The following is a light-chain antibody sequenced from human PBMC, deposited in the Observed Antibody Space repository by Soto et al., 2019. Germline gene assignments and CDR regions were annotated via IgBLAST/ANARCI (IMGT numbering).Light chain of an antibody. CDR3: QSHDSSLNSWV. CDR2: GNT. Sequence: QSVLTQPPSMSGAPGQRVTISCTGSSSNIGAGYDVHWYQLLPGTAPKLLIYGNTNRPSGVPDRFSGSKSGTSASLAITGLRAEDAADYYCQSHDSSLNSWVFGGGPKVTVL. CDR1: SSNIGAGYD. J-gene: IGLJ3*02. V-gene: IGLV1-40*01.